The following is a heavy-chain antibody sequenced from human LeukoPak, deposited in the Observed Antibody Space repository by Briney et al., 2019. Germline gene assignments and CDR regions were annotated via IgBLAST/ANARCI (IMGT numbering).Heavy chain of an antibody. V-gene: IGHV4-59*08. J-gene: IGHJ3*02. CDR3: ARQLDYVDAFDI. Sequence: SETLSLTCTVSRGSINNYYWSWIRQPPGKGLEWIGYIYYSGSTNYNPSLKSRVTISVDTSKNQFSLKLSSVTAADTAVYYCARQLDYVDAFDIWGQGTMVTVSS. CDR1: RGSINNYY. CDR2: IYYSGST. D-gene: IGHD4-17*01.